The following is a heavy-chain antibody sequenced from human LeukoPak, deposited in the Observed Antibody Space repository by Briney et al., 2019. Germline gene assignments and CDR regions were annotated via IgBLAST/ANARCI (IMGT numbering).Heavy chain of an antibody. Sequence: GGSLRLSCAASGFTFSSYWMSWVRQAPGKGLEWVSAISANGGGTYYADSVKGRFTISRDNSKNTLYLQMNSLRAEDTAVYYCTKDTSAYWGQGTLVTVSS. V-gene: IGHV3-23*01. CDR2: ISANGGGT. D-gene: IGHD1-26*01. CDR1: GFTFSSYW. CDR3: TKDTSAY. J-gene: IGHJ4*02.